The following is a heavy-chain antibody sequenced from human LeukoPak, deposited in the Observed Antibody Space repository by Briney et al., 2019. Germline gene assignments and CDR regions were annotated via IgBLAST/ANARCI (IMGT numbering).Heavy chain of an antibody. Sequence: SQTLSLTCTVSGGSISSGDYYWSWIRQPPGKGLEWIGYIYYSGSTYYNPSLKSRVTISVDTSKNQFSLKLSSVTAADTAVYYCARDNLIEHYYDSSGYPTGYFDYWGQGTLVTVSS. CDR1: GGSISSGDYY. CDR2: IYYSGST. D-gene: IGHD3-22*01. J-gene: IGHJ4*02. V-gene: IGHV4-30-4*01. CDR3: ARDNLIEHYYDSSGYPTGYFDY.